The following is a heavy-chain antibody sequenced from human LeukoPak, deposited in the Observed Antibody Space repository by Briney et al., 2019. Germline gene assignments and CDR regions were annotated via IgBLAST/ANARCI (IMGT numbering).Heavy chain of an antibody. CDR1: GFTFNSYG. D-gene: IGHD6-6*01. CDR2: ISYDGTNK. CDR3: ARAHLSSASTDYMTV. V-gene: IGHV3-30*03. J-gene: IGHJ6*03. Sequence: GRSLRLSCAASGFTFNSYGMHWVRQVPGKGLEWVAIISYDGTNKYYADSVKGRFTISRDSSKNTLYLQMNSLRPEDTAVYYCARAHLSSASTDYMTVWGKGTTVTVSS.